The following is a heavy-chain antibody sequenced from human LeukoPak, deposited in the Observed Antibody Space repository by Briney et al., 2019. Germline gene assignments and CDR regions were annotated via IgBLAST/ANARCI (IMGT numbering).Heavy chain of an antibody. D-gene: IGHD2-21*02. CDR1: GFTFSGYG. CDR3: AEGGDYY. CDR2: ISFDGSRK. Sequence: PGGSLRLSCAASGFTFSGYGMHWVRQAPGKGLEWGAAISFDGSRKYYADSLQGRFTISRDNFKSTVYLQMNSLRVEDTAVYYCAEGGDYYWGQGTVVTVSS. V-gene: IGHV3-30*03. J-gene: IGHJ4*02.